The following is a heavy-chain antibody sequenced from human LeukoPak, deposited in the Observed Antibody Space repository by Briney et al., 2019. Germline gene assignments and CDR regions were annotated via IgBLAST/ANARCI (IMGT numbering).Heavy chain of an antibody. D-gene: IGHD3-3*01. Sequence: GGSLRLSCAASGFTFSSYGMHWFRQAPGKGLESVAFIRYDGSNKYYADSVKGRFTISRDNSKNTLYLQMNSLRAEETAVYYCAKGEITIFGVGSPTYWGQGTLVTVSS. CDR1: GFTFSSYG. J-gene: IGHJ4*02. CDR3: AKGEITIFGVGSPTY. V-gene: IGHV3-30*02. CDR2: IRYDGSNK.